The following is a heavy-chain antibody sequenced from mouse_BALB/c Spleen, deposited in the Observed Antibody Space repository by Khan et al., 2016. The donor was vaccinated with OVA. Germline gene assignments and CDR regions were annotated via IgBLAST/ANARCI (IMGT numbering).Heavy chain of an antibody. CDR3: AREGYEVYAY. CDR2: IFPGGGSS. V-gene: IGHV1-77*01. D-gene: IGHD2-2*01. CDR1: GYTFTDYA. Sequence: QVQLQQSGPELVKPGASVKMSCKASGYTFTDYAINWVKQRTGQGLEWIGDIFPGGGSSYYNEKFKGKAKLTADKSSNTAYMQLSSLTFEDSAVYVCAREGYEVYAYWGQGTLVTVSA. J-gene: IGHJ3*01.